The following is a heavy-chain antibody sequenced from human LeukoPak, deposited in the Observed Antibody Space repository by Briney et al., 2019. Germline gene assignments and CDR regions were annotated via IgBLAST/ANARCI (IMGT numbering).Heavy chain of an antibody. Sequence: RGSLRLSCAASGFTSSSFSMSWVRHAPEEGLEWVSSIIPISSYIYYADSVRGRFTTSRGNAKNSLFLQMNSLSAEDTAVYYCVRLRRNSASGGFYYYYDYWGQGILVTVSS. CDR3: VRLRRNSASGGFYYYYDY. D-gene: IGHD3-22*01. CDR2: IIPISSYI. J-gene: IGHJ4*02. V-gene: IGHV3-21*01. CDR1: GFTSSSFS.